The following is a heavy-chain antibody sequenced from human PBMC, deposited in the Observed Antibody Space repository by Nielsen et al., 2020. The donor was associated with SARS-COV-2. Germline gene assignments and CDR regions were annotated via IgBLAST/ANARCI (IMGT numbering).Heavy chain of an antibody. J-gene: IGHJ6*02. V-gene: IGHV3-23*01. Sequence: GGSLRLSCAASGFTFSSYAMSWVRQAPGKGLEWVSAISGSGGSTYYADSVKGRFTISRDNAKNSLYLQMNSLRAEDTALYHCAALNYYDSSGYYGLDVWGQGTTVTVSS. CDR2: ISGSGGST. CDR3: AALNYYDSSGYYGLDV. CDR1: GFTFSSYA. D-gene: IGHD3-22*01.